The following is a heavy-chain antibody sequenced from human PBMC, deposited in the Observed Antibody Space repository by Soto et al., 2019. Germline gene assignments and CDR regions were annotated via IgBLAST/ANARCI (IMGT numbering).Heavy chain of an antibody. J-gene: IGHJ4*02. Sequence: QVQLQQWGAGLLKPSETLSLTCAVYGGSFRGYYWAWIRQPPGKGLEWIAEINHRGSTKYNPSLKSRVTISVDTSKNQFSLKVNSVTAADTAVYYCARVDDYWGQGTLVTVSS. V-gene: IGHV4-34*01. CDR2: INHRGST. CDR1: GGSFRGYY. CDR3: ARVDDY.